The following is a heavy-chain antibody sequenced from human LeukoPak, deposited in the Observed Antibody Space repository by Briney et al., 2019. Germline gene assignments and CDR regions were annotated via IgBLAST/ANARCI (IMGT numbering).Heavy chain of an antibody. V-gene: IGHV3-74*01. Sequence: GGSLRLSCAASGFTFSSYWMHWVRHAPGKGLVWVSRINTDGSSTSYADSVKGRFTISRDNAKNTLYLQMNSLRAEDTAVYYCARTVPGYFFDYWGQGTLVTVSS. D-gene: IGHD3-10*01. CDR1: GFTFSSYW. J-gene: IGHJ4*02. CDR2: INTDGSST. CDR3: ARTVPGYFFDY.